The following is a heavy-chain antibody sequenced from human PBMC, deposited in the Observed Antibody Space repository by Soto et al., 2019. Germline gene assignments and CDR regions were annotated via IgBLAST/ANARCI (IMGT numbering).Heavy chain of an antibody. D-gene: IGHD4-17*01. V-gene: IGHV3-23*01. CDR2: TGATGRTT. CDR3: ARDPRYGGNSGYYYYGMDV. Sequence: GGSLRLSCAASGFTFNIYAMTWVRQAPGKGLEWVSTTGATGRTTYYSDSVKGRFTVSRDNSKNTLDLQMSNLRAEDTAVYYCARDPRYGGNSGYYYYGMDVWGQGTTVTVSS. CDR1: GFTFNIYA. J-gene: IGHJ6*02.